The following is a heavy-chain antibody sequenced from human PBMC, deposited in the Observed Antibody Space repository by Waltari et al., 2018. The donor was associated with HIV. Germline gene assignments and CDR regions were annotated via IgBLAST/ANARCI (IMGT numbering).Heavy chain of an antibody. J-gene: IGHJ4*02. D-gene: IGHD1-7*01. Sequence: EVYLVESGGGLVEPGGSLRLSCAASGFNFDDAWMSWVRQAPGKGLEWVGRIKSKSDAGTRHFAAPVKGRFDISRDYSKKIVYLQMSNLKAEDTAVYYCAAGTGRSDFDYWGQGTLVTVSS. CDR3: AAGTGRSDFDY. V-gene: IGHV3-15*05. CDR1: GFNFDDAW. CDR2: IKSKSDAGTR.